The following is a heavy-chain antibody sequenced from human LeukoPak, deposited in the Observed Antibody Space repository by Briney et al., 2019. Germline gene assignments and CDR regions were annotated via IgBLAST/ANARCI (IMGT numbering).Heavy chain of an antibody. CDR1: GYTFTSCA. V-gene: IGHV1-3*01. CDR3: ARDAVGAVAAPDAFDI. Sequence: ASVKVSCKASGYTFTSCAMHWVRQAPGQGLEWMGWINAGNGNTKYSQKFQGRVTITRDTSASTAYMELSSLRSEDTAVYYCARDAVGAVAAPDAFDIWGQGTMVTVSS. J-gene: IGHJ3*02. D-gene: IGHD6-19*01. CDR2: INAGNGNT.